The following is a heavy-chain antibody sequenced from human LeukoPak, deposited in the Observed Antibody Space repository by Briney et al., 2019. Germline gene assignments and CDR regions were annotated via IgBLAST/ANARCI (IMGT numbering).Heavy chain of an antibody. CDR2: ISGSGGST. V-gene: IGHV3-23*01. CDR3: ARDGRSSGWLEDY. J-gene: IGHJ4*02. D-gene: IGHD6-19*01. CDR1: GFTFSSYA. Sequence: PGGSLRLSCAASGFTFSSYAMSWVRQAPGKGLEWVSAISGSGGSTYYADSVKGRFTISRDNAKDSLYLQMNSLRAEDTAVYYCARDGRSSGWLEDYWGQGTLVTVSS.